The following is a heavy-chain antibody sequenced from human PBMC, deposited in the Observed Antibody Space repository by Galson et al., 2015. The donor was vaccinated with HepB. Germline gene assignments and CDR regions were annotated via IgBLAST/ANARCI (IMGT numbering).Heavy chain of an antibody. CDR1: GGSFSGYY. D-gene: IGHD3-3*01. J-gene: IGHJ6*02. CDR3: ARGPRRYDFWSGYRPPYYYYGMDV. Sequence: ETLSLTCAVYGGSFSGYYWSWIRQPPGKGLEWIGEINHSGSTNYNPSLKSRVTISVDTSKNQFSLKLSSVTAADTAVYYCARGPRRYDFWSGYRPPYYYYGMDVWGQGTTVTVSS. CDR2: INHSGST. V-gene: IGHV4-34*01.